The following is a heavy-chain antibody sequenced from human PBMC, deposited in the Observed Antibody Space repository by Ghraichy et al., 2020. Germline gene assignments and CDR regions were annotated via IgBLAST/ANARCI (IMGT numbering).Heavy chain of an antibody. Sequence: SETLSLTCTVSGGSVSSGSYYWSWIRQPPGKGLEWIGYIYYSGSTNYNPSLKSRVTISVDTSKNQFSLKLSSLTAADSAVYYCARVVRIAAAGSPDYWGQGTLFTVSS. D-gene: IGHD6-13*01. V-gene: IGHV4-61*01. CDR3: ARVVRIAAAGSPDY. J-gene: IGHJ4*02. CDR1: GGSVSSGSYY. CDR2: IYYSGST.